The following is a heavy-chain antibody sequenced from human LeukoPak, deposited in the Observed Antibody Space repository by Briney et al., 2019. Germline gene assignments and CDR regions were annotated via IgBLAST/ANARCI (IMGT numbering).Heavy chain of an antibody. J-gene: IGHJ4*02. CDR2: INHSGST. D-gene: IGHD3-9*01. Sequence: SETLSLTCAVYGGSFSGYYWSWIRQPPGRGLEWIGEINHSGSTSYNPSLKSRVTISVDTSKNQFSLKLSSVTAADTAVYYCAREYYDILTGKFFDYWGQGTLVTVSS. V-gene: IGHV4-34*01. CDR1: GGSFSGYY. CDR3: AREYYDILTGKFFDY.